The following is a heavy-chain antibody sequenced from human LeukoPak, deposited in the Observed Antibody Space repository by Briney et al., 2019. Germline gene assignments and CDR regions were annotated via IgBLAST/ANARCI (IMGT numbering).Heavy chain of an antibody. CDR3: ARVILGATSDDAGFEY. CDR2: VKQDGSGK. D-gene: IGHD1-26*01. Sequence: PGGSLRLSCAASGFTFSGYWMMWVRQAPGKGLEWVANVKQDGSGKYYADSVKGRFTISRDNAKNSVYLQMNSLRAEDTAVYYCARVILGATSDDAGFEYWGQGTLVTVSS. J-gene: IGHJ4*02. V-gene: IGHV3-7*05. CDR1: GFTFSGYW.